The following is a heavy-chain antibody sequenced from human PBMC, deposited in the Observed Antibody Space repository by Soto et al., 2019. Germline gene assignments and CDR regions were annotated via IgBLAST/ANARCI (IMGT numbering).Heavy chain of an antibody. CDR1: GGSFSGYY. CDR3: ARMRAVVVPAAMVEGVWFDP. D-gene: IGHD2-2*01. V-gene: IGHV4-34*01. J-gene: IGHJ5*02. Sequence: SETLSLTCAVYGGSFSGYYWSWIRQPPGKGLEWIGEINHSGSTNYNPSLKSRVTISVDTSKNQFSLKLSSVTAADTAVYYCARMRAVVVPAAMVEGVWFDPWGQGTLVTVSS. CDR2: INHSGST.